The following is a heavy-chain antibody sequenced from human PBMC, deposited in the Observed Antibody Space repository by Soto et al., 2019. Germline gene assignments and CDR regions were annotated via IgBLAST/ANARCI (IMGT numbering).Heavy chain of an antibody. CDR1: GFTFSSYA. V-gene: IGHV3-23*01. Sequence: PGGSLILSCAASGFTFSSYAMSWVRQAPGKGLEWVSAISGSGGSTYYADSVKGRFNISRDNSKNTLYLQMNSLRAEDTAVYYCAKDTRSYGGRYYFDYWGQGTLVTVSS. J-gene: IGHJ4*02. D-gene: IGHD5-18*01. CDR3: AKDTRSYGGRYYFDY. CDR2: ISGSGGST.